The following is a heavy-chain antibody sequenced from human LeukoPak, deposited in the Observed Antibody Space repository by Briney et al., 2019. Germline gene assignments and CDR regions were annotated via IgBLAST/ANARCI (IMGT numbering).Heavy chain of an antibody. CDR2: ISGSGSPI. D-gene: IGHD1-1*01. J-gene: IGHJ4*02. V-gene: IGHV3-48*02. CDR1: GFTFSIYS. Sequence: GGSLRLSCAASGFTFSIYSMNWVRQASGKGLEWVSYISGSGSPISYATSVKGRFTISRDNAKNSLYLQMNSLRDEDTAVYYCARDTNWAFDYWGQGTLVTVSS. CDR3: ARDTNWAFDY.